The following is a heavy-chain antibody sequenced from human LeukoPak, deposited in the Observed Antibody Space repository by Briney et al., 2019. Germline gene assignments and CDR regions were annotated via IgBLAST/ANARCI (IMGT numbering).Heavy chain of an antibody. Sequence: GGSLRLSCAASGFTFSSYSMNWVRQAPGKGLEWVSSISSSSSYIYYADSVKGRFTISRDNSKNTLYLQMNSLRAEDTAVYYCASQSSSWYRFDYWGQGTLVTVSS. V-gene: IGHV3-21*01. CDR3: ASQSSSWYRFDY. D-gene: IGHD6-13*01. J-gene: IGHJ4*02. CDR1: GFTFSSYS. CDR2: ISSSSSYI.